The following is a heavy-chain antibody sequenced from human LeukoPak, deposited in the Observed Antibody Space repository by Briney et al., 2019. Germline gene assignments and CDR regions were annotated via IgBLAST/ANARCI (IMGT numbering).Heavy chain of an antibody. CDR1: GGSISSYY. D-gene: IGHD2-2*01. CDR2: IYTSGST. J-gene: IGHJ4*02. Sequence: SETLSLTCTVSGGSISSYYWSWIRQPAGKGLEWIGRIYTSGSTNYNPSLKSRVTMSVDTSKNQFSLKLSSVTAADTAVYYCATYCSSTSCYALRNYWGQGTLVTVSS. V-gene: IGHV4-4*07. CDR3: ATYCSSTSCYALRNY.